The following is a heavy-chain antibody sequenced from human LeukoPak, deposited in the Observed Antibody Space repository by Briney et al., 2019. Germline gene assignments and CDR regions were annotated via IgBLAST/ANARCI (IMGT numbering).Heavy chain of an antibody. V-gene: IGHV4-38-2*01. CDR2: IYHSGST. J-gene: IGHJ4*02. D-gene: IGHD2-15*01. CDR3: ARGEWWLQHE. Sequence: ASETLSLTCAVSGYSISSGYYWGWIRQPPGKGLEWIGSIYHSGSTYYNPSLKSRVTISVDTSKNQFSLKLSSVTAADTAVYYCARGEWWLQHEWGQGTLVTVSS. CDR1: GYSISSGYY.